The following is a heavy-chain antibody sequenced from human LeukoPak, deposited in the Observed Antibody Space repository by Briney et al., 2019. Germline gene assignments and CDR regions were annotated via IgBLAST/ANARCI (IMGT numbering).Heavy chain of an antibody. D-gene: IGHD2-2*01. CDR3: ARVRRYCSSTSCPFFDY. CDR2: INPNSGGT. V-gene: IGHV1-2*02. Sequence: VASVKVSCKASGYTFTGYYMHWVRQAPGQGLEWMGWINPNSGGTNYAQKFQGRVTMTRDTSISTAYMELSRLRSDDTAVYYCARVRRYCSSTSCPFFDYWGQGTLVTVSS. CDR1: GYTFTGYY. J-gene: IGHJ4*02.